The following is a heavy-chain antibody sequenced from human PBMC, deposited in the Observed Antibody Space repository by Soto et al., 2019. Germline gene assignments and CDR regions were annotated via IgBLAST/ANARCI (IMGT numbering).Heavy chain of an antibody. V-gene: IGHV3-73*01. CDR2: MRSKVNSYAT. J-gene: IGHJ6*02. Sequence: GGSLRLSCAASGFTFSGSAMHWVRQASGKGLEWVGRMRSKVNSYATAYAASVKGRFTISRDDSKNTAYLQMNSLKTEDTAVYYCTTREGHYGDYYYYGMDVWGQGTTVTV. D-gene: IGHD4-17*01. CDR3: TTREGHYGDYYYYGMDV. CDR1: GFTFSGSA.